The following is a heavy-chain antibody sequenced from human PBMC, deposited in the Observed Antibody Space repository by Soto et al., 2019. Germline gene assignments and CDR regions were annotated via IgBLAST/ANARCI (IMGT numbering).Heavy chain of an antibody. CDR2: MNPNGGNT. CDR3: ARTRFGAVAGT. CDR1: GYTFTGYD. V-gene: IGHV1-8*01. J-gene: IGHJ5*02. Sequence: QVQLVQSGAEVKKSGASVKVSCKTSGYTFTGYDIHWVRRATGQGPEWMGGMNPNGGNTVYAQTSQGRITMTRNTSMSTAYMELSSLRPEDTAVYYCARTRFGAVAGTWGQGTLVTVSS. D-gene: IGHD6-19*01.